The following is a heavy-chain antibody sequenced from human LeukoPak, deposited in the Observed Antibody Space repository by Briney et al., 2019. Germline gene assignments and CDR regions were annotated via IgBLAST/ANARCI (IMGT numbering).Heavy chain of an antibody. V-gene: IGHV4-39*01. D-gene: IGHD3-3*01. J-gene: IGHJ4*02. Sequence: SETLSLTCTVSGGSISSSRYYWGWLRQPPGKGLEWIGNINYSGSTYYNPSLKSRVTISVVTCKSQFSLRLNSVTAADTSVYYCARLWSGLRPPDYWGQGTLVTVSS. CDR2: INYSGST. CDR1: GGSISSSRYY. CDR3: ARLWSGLRPPDY.